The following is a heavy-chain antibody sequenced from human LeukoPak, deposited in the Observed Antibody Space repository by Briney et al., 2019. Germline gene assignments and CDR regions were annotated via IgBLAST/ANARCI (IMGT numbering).Heavy chain of an antibody. J-gene: IGHJ5*02. CDR2: IYYSGST. D-gene: IGHD2-2*01. Sequence: SETLSLACTVSGGSISSYYWSWIRQPPGKGLEWIGYIYYSGSTNYNPSLKSRVTISVDTSKNQFSLKLSSVTAADTAVYYCARLGDCSSTSCPNYNWFDPWGQGTLVTVSS. V-gene: IGHV4-59*01. CDR3: ARLGDCSSTSCPNYNWFDP. CDR1: GGSISSYY.